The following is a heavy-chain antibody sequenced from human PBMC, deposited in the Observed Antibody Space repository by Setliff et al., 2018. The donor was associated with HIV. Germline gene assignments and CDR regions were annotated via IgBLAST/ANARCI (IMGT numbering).Heavy chain of an antibody. V-gene: IGHV4-61*01. CDR2: VYNSGGT. J-gene: IGHJ4*02. Sequence: PSETLSLTCTVSGGSISSRSYYWTWIRQPPGKGLESIGYVYNSGGTNYNPSLKSRVTISVDTSKNQFSLRLSSVTAADTAVYYCARLHGDFYFDLWGQGTLVTVSS. CDR1: GGSISSRSYY. D-gene: IGHD4-17*01. CDR3: ARLHGDFYFDL.